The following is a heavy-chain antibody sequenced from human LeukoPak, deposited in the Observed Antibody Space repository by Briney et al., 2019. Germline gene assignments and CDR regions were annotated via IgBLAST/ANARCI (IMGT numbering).Heavy chain of an antibody. CDR2: IIPIFGTA. D-gene: IGHD5-18*01. CDR1: GGTFSSYA. J-gene: IGHJ6*02. CDR3: ARGRYMPKRYYYYGMDV. Sequence: SVKVSCKASGGTFSSYAISWVRQAPGQGLEWMGGIIPIFGTANYAQKFQGRVTITADESTNTAYMELSSLRSEDTAVYYCARGRYMPKRYYYYGMDVWGQGTTVTVSS. V-gene: IGHV1-69*13.